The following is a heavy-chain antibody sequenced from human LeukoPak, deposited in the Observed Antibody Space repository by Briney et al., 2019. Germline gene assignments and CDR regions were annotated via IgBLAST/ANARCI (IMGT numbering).Heavy chain of an antibody. V-gene: IGHV3-9*01. CDR2: ISWNSGSI. CDR1: GFTFDDYA. D-gene: IGHD6-13*01. J-gene: IGHJ4*02. CDR3: AKDMSAAAGIPFDY. Sequence: GGSLRLSCAASGFTFDDYAMHWVRQAPGKGLEWVSGISWNSGSIGYADSVKGRFTISRDNAKNSLYLQMNSLRAEDTALYYCAKDMSAAAGIPFDYWGQGTLVTVSS.